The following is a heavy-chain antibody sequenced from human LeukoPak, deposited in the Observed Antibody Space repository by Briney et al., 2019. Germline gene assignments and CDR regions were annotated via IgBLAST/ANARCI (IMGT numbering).Heavy chain of an antibody. CDR3: ARDSDGPFDY. D-gene: IGHD2-15*01. CDR1: GGTFSSYA. V-gene: IGHV1-2*02. J-gene: IGHJ4*02. CDR2: INPNSGGT. Sequence: GSSAKVSCKASGGTFSSYAISWVRQAPGQGLEWMGWINPNSGGTNYAQKFQGRVTMTRDTSISTAYMELSRLRSDDTAVYYCARDSDGPFDYWGQGTLVTVSS.